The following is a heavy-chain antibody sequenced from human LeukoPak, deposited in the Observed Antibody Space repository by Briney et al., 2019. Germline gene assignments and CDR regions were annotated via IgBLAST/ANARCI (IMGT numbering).Heavy chain of an antibody. J-gene: IGHJ5*02. CDR1: GYTFTSYD. D-gene: IGHD6-13*01. V-gene: IGHV1-8*01. CDR3: ASIAAAGFWFDP. CDR2: MNPNSGDT. Sequence: GASVKVSCKASGYTFTSYDINWVRQATGQGLEWMGWMNPNSGDTGFAQKFQGRVTMTRNTSISTAYMELNSLRSEDTAVYYCASIAAAGFWFDPWGQGTLVTVSS.